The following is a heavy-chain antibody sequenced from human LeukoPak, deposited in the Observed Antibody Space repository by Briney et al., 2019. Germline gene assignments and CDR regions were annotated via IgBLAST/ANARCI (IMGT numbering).Heavy chain of an antibody. V-gene: IGHV3-48*03. CDR3: ARGGSYVHY. J-gene: IGHJ4*02. CDR1: GFTFNSYE. D-gene: IGHD1-26*01. Sequence: QSGGSLRLSCAASGFTFNSYEMNWVRQAPGKGLEWVSYISSGGSAIYYADSVKGRFTISRGNAKNSLYLQMNSLRADDTAVYYCARGGSYVHYWGQGTLVTVSS. CDR2: ISSGGSAI.